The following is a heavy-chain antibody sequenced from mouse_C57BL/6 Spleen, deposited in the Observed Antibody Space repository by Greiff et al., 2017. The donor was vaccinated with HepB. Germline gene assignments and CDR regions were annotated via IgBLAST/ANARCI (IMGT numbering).Heavy chain of an antibody. CDR3: ARDTYGSSYGYFDY. CDR1: GFTFSSYA. D-gene: IGHD1-1*01. CDR2: ISDGGSYT. V-gene: IGHV5-4*01. Sequence: EVKLMESGGGLVKPGGSLKLSCAASGFTFSSYAMSWVRQTPEKRLEWVATISDGGSYTYYPDNVKGRFTISRDNAKNNLYLHMSHLKSEDTAMYYCARDTYGSSYGYFDYWGQGTTLTVSS. J-gene: IGHJ2*01.